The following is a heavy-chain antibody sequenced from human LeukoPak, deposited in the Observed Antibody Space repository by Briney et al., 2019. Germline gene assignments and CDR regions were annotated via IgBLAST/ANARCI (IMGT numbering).Heavy chain of an antibody. CDR1: GFTFTNYW. D-gene: IGHD2-21*01. V-gene: IGHV3-7*04. J-gene: IGHJ4*02. CDR2: INQDGGEK. CDR3: ARMYCGGGKCYLSYFDY. Sequence: GGSLRLSCAASGFTFTNYWMSWVRQAPGKGLEWVANINQDGGEKHYVDSVKGRFTISRDNAKDSLDLQLNSLRGEDTAVYYCARMYCGGGKCYLSYFDYWGQGTVVTVSS.